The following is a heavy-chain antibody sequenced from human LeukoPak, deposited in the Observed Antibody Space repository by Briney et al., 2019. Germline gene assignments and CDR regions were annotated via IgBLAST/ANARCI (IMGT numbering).Heavy chain of an antibody. CDR3: RSGDGYNYDY. CDR1: GGTFSSYA. V-gene: IGHV1-69*05. CDR2: IIPIFGTA. Sequence: SVKVSXKASGGTFSSYAISWVRQAPGQGLEWMGGIIPIFGTANYAQKFQGRVTITTDESTSTAYMELSSLRSEDTAVYYCRSGDGYNYDYWGQGTLVTVSS. D-gene: IGHD5-24*01. J-gene: IGHJ4*02.